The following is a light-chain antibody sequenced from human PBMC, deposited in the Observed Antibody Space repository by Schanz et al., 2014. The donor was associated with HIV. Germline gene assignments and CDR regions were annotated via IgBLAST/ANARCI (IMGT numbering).Light chain of an antibody. CDR2: GNS. J-gene: IGLJ2*01. V-gene: IGLV1-47*02. CDR1: SSNIGSNY. CDR3: AAWDDSLSGVV. Sequence: QSVLTQPPSASGTPGQRVTISCSGSSSNIGSNYVYWYQQLPGTAPKLLIYGNSNRPSGVPDRISGSKSGTSASLAISGLQADDEADYYCAAWDDSLSGVVFGGGTKLTVL.